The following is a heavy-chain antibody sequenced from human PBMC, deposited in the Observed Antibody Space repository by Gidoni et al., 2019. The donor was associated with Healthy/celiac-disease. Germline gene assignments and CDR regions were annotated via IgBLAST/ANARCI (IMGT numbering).Heavy chain of an antibody. Sequence: EVQLVLSGAEAKKPGESLTISCKVSGYSFTSYWIGWGRQMPGKGLEWMGILYPGDSDTRYSPSFQGQVTISADKSISTAYLQWSSLKASDTAMYYCARLHSRGYSYGFIDYWGQGTLVTVSS. V-gene: IGHV5-51*03. CDR1: GYSFTSYW. D-gene: IGHD5-18*01. CDR2: LYPGDSDT. J-gene: IGHJ4*02. CDR3: ARLHSRGYSYGFIDY.